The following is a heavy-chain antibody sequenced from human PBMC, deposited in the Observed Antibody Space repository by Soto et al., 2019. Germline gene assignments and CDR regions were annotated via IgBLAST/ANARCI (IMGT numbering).Heavy chain of an antibody. CDR2: ISGGGDDT. D-gene: IGHD3-22*01. J-gene: IGHJ4*02. Sequence: EVQVLESGGGLVQPGGSLRLSCAASGFTFSNYAMSWVRQAPGKGLEWVSTISGGGDDTYYGDSVKGRFTISRDNSKNTLYLQMNSLRAEDTALYYCAKDGINYDISTYNAYSDYWGQGTLVTVSS. CDR3: AKDGINYDISTYNAYSDY. V-gene: IGHV3-23*01. CDR1: GFTFSNYA.